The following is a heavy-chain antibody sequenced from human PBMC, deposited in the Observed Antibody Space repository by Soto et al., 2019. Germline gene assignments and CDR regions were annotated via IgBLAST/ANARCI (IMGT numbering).Heavy chain of an antibody. Sequence: PGGSLRLSCAASGFTFSSYSMNWVRQAPGKGPEWVSSISSSSSYIYYADSVKGRFTISRDNFKATLYLQMNGLRAEDTAVYYCAKEADYASGNPNDYWGQGILVTVSS. CDR1: GFTFSSYS. V-gene: IGHV3-21*04. J-gene: IGHJ4*02. D-gene: IGHD3-10*01. CDR3: AKEADYASGNPNDY. CDR2: ISSSSSYI.